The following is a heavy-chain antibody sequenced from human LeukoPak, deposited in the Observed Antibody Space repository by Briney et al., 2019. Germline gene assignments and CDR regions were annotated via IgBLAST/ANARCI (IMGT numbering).Heavy chain of an antibody. CDR2: IYYSGST. D-gene: IGHD5-18*01. CDR3: ARRHSYGSPLFDY. J-gene: IGHJ4*02. CDR1: CGSISSSSYY. Sequence: SATLSLPCTVSCGSISSSSYYWGWIRQPPGEGLGWIGIIYYSGSTYYNPSLKSRVTISVDTSKNQFSLNLSSVTAADTAGYCCARRHSYGSPLFDYGGEETLVTVSS. V-gene: IGHV4-39*01.